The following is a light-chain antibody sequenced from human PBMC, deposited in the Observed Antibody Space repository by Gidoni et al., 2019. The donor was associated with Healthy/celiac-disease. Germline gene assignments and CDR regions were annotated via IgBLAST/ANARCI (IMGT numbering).Light chain of an antibody. CDR1: QSISSW. V-gene: IGKV1-5*01. CDR2: DAS. CDR3: QPYNSYPYT. Sequence: DLQMTQSPSTLSASVGDRVTITCRASQSISSWLAWYQQKPGKAPKLLIYDASSLESGVPSRFSGSGSGTEFTLTISSLQPDDFATYYCQPYNSYPYTFGQGTKLEIK. J-gene: IGKJ2*01.